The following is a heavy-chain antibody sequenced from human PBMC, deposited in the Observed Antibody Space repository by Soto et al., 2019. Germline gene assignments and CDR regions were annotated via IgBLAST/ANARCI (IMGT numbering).Heavy chain of an antibody. CDR1: GGTFSSYA. J-gene: IGHJ4*02. CDR3: ARVNYYDSSGYLYYFDY. CDR2: IIPIFGTA. Sequence: QVQLVQSGAEVKKPGSSVKVSCKASGGTFSSYAISWVRQAPGQGLEWMGGIIPIFGTANYAQKFQGRVTITADESTSTDYMELSSLRSEDTAVYYCARVNYYDSSGYLYYFDYWGQGTLVTVSS. D-gene: IGHD3-22*01. V-gene: IGHV1-69*01.